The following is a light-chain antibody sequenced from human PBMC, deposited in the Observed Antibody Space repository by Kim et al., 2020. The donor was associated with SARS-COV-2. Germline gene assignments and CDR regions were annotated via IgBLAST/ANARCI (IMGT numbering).Light chain of an antibody. J-gene: IGLJ3*02. CDR2: QDN. V-gene: IGLV3-1*01. Sequence: VSPGQTARITCSGDRVGDKYACWYQQKPGQSPMLVIYQDNKRPSGIPERFSGYNSGNAATLTISETQAMDEADYYCQTWDSSTVVFGGGTQLTVL. CDR1: RVGDKY. CDR3: QTWDSSTVV.